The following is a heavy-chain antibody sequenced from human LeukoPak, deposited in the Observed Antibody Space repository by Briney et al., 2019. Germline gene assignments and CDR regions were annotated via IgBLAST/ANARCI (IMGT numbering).Heavy chain of an antibody. D-gene: IGHD4/OR15-4a*01. CDR2: IKGDGGVN. Sequence: GGSLRLSCVASGFTFNTYWMSWVRQAPGKGLEWVAHIKGDGGVNYYVDVVKGRFTVSRDNAKNSLYLQVSSLRVDDTAVYYCARRRYGEGFDVWGQGTVVTVSS. CDR1: GFTFNTYW. J-gene: IGHJ3*01. V-gene: IGHV3-7*01. CDR3: ARRRYGEGFDV.